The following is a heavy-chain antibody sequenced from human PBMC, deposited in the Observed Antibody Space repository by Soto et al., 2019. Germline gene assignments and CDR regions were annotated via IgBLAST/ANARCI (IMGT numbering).Heavy chain of an antibody. CDR3: ARAIAAAGSY. CDR1: GFTRSSCW. J-gene: IGHJ4*02. Sequence: CGSRRFACAASGFTRSSCWMNLVRQAPGKGLEWVANINQDGSKKYYVDSVKGRFAISRDNAKNSLYLQMNSLRAEDTDVYYCARAIAAAGSYWGQGTLVTVSS. D-gene: IGHD6-25*01. CDR2: INQDGSKK. V-gene: IGHV3-7*05.